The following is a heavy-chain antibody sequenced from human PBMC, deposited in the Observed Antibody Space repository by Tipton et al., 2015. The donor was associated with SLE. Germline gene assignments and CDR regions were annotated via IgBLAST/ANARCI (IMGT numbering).Heavy chain of an antibody. D-gene: IGHD3-22*01. J-gene: IGHJ4*02. CDR2: IYYSGST. Sequence: TLSLTCAVSGYSISSGYYWGWVRHPPGKGLEWIGSIYYSGSTYYNPSLKSRVTISVDTSKNQFSLKLSSVTAADTAVYYCARAFLYYYDSSGSRYFDYWGQGTLVTVSS. CDR3: ARAFLYYYDSSGSRYFDY. CDR1: GYSISSGYY. V-gene: IGHV4-38-2*01.